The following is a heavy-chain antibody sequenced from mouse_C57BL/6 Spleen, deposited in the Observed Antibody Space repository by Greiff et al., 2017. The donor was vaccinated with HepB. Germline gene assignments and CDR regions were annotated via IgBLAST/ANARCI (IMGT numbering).Heavy chain of an antibody. CDR1: GFTFSDYG. CDR3: ARTDNWDGGFAY. CDR2: ISSGSSTI. J-gene: IGHJ3*01. Sequence: EVQLQESGGGLVKPGGSLKLSCAASGFTFSDYGMHWVRQAPEKGLEWVAYISSGSSTIYYADTVKGRFTISRDNAKNTLFLQMTSLRSEDTAMYYCARTDNWDGGFAYWGQGTLVTVSA. V-gene: IGHV5-17*01. D-gene: IGHD4-1*01.